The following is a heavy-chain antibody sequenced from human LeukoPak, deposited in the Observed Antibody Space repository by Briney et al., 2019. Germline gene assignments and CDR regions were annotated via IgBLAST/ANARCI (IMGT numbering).Heavy chain of an antibody. V-gene: IGHV3-7*01. Sequence: GGSLRLSCAASGFTFSSYWMSWVRQAPGKGLEWVANIKQDGSEKYYVDSVKGRFTISRDNAKNSLYLQMNSLRAEDTAVYYCARSARLMKGVVEVTALDDWGQGTLVTVSS. D-gene: IGHD3-3*01. CDR2: IKQDGSEK. CDR1: GFTFSSYW. J-gene: IGHJ4*02. CDR3: ARSARLMKGVVEVTALDD.